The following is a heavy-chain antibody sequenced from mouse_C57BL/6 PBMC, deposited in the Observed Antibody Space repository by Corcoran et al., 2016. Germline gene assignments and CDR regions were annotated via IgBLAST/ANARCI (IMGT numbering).Heavy chain of an antibody. J-gene: IGHJ4*01. CDR3: ARIRCITTVVADYYAMDY. D-gene: IGHD1-1*01. V-gene: IGHV8-12*01. CDR2: IYWDDDK. Sequence: QVTLKESGPGILQSSQTLSLPCSFSGFSLSTSGMGVRWIRQPSGKGLEWLAHIYWDDDKRYNPSLKSRLTISKDTSRNQVFLKITSVDTADTATYYCARIRCITTVVADYYAMDYWGQGTSVTVSS. CDR1: GFSLSTSGMG.